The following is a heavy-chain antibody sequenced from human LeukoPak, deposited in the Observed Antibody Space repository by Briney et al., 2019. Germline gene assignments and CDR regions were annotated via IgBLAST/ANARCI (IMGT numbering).Heavy chain of an antibody. Sequence: GGSLRLSCAASGFTFSSYNMNWVRQAPGKGLDWVSFISSSGSSTTYADSVKGRFTISRDNVKNSLYLQMNSLRAEDTAVYYCARRKANSDGEFDYWGQGTLVTVSS. D-gene: IGHD3-10*01. V-gene: IGHV3-48*01. J-gene: IGHJ4*02. CDR1: GFTFSSYN. CDR3: ARRKANSDGEFDY. CDR2: ISSSGSST.